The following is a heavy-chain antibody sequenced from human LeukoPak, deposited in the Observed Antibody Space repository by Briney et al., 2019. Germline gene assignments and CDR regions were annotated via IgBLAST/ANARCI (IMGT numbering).Heavy chain of an antibody. D-gene: IGHD3-22*01. CDR2: IYYSGST. CDR3: ATGLDSVWAPDSSGSFDY. V-gene: IGHV4-39*07. J-gene: IGHJ4*02. CDR1: GGSISSSSYY. Sequence: PSETLSLTCTVSGGSISSSSYYWGWIRQPPGKGLEWIGSIYYSGSTYYNPSLKSRFTISVDTSKNQFSLKLSSVTAADTAVYYCATGLDSVWAPDSSGSFDYWGQGTLVTVSS.